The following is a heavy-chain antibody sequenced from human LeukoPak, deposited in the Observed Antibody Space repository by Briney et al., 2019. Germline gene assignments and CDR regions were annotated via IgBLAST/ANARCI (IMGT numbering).Heavy chain of an antibody. Sequence: GGSLRLSCAASGFTFSSYAMHWVRQAPGKGLEWVAVISYDGSNKYYADSVKGRSTISRDNSKNTLYLQMNSLRAEDTAVYYCAREVGSDYYDSRLDYWGQGTLVTVSS. J-gene: IGHJ4*02. V-gene: IGHV3-30-3*01. CDR1: GFTFSSYA. CDR2: ISYDGSNK. D-gene: IGHD3-22*01. CDR3: AREVGSDYYDSRLDY.